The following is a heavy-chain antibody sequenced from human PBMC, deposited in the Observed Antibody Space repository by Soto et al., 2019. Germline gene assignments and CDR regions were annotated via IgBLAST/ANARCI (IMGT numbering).Heavy chain of an antibody. J-gene: IGHJ5*01. CDR2: MTACGYIK. V-gene: IGHV3-30-3*01. Sequence: QEQLVESGGDVVQPGKSLRLSCSASGFSFSSNILHWVRQAPGKGREWVAVMTACGYIKIYADSVQARFTISRDNSKNTTYMQMNSLRSEDTGIYYFPLDKIVGAPDNFDSWGQGTRVTVSS. CDR3: PLDKIVGAPDNFDS. CDR1: GFSFSSNI. D-gene: IGHD1-20*01.